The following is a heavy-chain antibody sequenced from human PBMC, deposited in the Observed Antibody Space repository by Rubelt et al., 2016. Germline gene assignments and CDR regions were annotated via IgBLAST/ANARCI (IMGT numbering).Heavy chain of an antibody. CDR2: IDFSGST. Sequence: QVQLQESGPGLVKPSETLSLTCTVSGGSISGYYWSWIRQPPGKGLEWIGEIDFSGSTNYNPSLESRVTISVDTSKNQFSRELSSGTAADTAVYYGARGGKQQLGPYYYVMDVWGQGTTVTVSS. D-gene: IGHD6-13*01. CDR1: GGSISGYY. CDR3: ARGGKQQLGPYYYVMDV. V-gene: IGHV4-59*12. J-gene: IGHJ6*02.